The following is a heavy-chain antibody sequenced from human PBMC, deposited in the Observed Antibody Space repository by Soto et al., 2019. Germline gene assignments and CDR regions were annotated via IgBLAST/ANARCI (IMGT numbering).Heavy chain of an antibody. J-gene: IGHJ6*02. CDR3: ARGGGGYSYGNYVLNYYYYGMDV. D-gene: IGHD5-18*01. CDR1: GYTFTSYD. CDR2: MNPNSGNT. V-gene: IGHV1-8*01. Sequence: GASVKVSCKASGYTFTSYDINWVRQATGQGLEWMGWMNPNSGNTGYAQKFQGRVTMTRNTSISTAYMELSSLRSEDTAVYYCARGGGGYSYGNYVLNYYYYGMDVWGQGTTVTVSS.